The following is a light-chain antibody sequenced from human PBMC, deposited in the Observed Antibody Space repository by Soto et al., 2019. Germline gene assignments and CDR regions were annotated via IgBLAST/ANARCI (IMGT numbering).Light chain of an antibody. CDR2: AAS. J-gene: IGKJ4*01. V-gene: IGKV1D-16*01. CDR1: QDISSW. CDR3: QQYKSYPLT. Sequence: DIQMTQSPSSLSASVGDRVTITCRASQDISSWLAWYQQKPEKAPKSLIYAASNLQSGVPSRFSGSGSGTACTRTISTRQPEDFATYYCQQYKSYPLTFGGGTKVEIK.